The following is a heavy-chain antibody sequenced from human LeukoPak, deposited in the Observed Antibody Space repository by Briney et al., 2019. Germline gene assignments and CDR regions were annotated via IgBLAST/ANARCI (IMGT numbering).Heavy chain of an antibody. D-gene: IGHD6-13*01. CDR3: ARVPWYSSWYYY. CDR1: GFPFSSYW. CDR2: INTYPSGR. J-gene: IGHJ4*02. V-gene: IGHV3-74*01. Sequence: GSLSLSCAASGFPFSSYWMHWVREAPGKGLVWVSRINTYPSGRSYADSVKGRFTSSRDNTKNTLFLQMNSLRAEDTAVYYCARVPWYSSWYYYWGQGTLVTVSS.